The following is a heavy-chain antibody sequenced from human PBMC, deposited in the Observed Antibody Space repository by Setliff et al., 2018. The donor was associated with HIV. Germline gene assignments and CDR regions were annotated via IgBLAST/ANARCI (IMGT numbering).Heavy chain of an antibody. Sequence: ASVKVSCKASGYTFTSYYIHWMRQAPGQGLEWMGVINPRGGSTSYAQVLQGRVTMTRATFTGTVYMELSSLRSEDTATYYCARALWRDSSGPFHFWGQGTLVTVSS. J-gene: IGHJ4*02. CDR1: GYTFTSYY. D-gene: IGHD3-22*01. V-gene: IGHV1-46*04. CDR3: ARALWRDSSGPFHF. CDR2: INPRGGST.